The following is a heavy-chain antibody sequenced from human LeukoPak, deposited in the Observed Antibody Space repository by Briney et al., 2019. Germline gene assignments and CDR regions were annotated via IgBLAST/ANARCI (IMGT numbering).Heavy chain of an antibody. CDR1: GGSISSYY. CDR2: IYTSGST. Sequence: SETLSLTCTVSGGSISSYYWSWIRQPAGKGLEWIGRIYTSGSTNYNPSLKSRVTMSVDTPKSQFSLKLTSVTAADTAVYYCARATEGYSSSVVYMDVWGKGTTVTVSS. CDR3: ARATEGYSSSVVYMDV. D-gene: IGHD6-6*01. J-gene: IGHJ6*03. V-gene: IGHV4-4*07.